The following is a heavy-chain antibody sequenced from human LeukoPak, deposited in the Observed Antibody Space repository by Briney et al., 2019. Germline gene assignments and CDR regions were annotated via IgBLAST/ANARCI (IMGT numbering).Heavy chain of an antibody. CDR3: ATKLGYCSGGSCYFAFDI. D-gene: IGHD2-15*01. V-gene: IGHV4-34*01. Sequence: SETLSLTCAVYGGSFSGYYWSWIRQPPGKGLEWIGEINPSGSTNYNPSLKSRVTISVDTSKNQFSLKLSSVTAADTAVYYCATKLGYCSGGSCYFAFDIWGQGTMVTVSS. CDR2: INPSGST. CDR1: GGSFSGYY. J-gene: IGHJ3*02.